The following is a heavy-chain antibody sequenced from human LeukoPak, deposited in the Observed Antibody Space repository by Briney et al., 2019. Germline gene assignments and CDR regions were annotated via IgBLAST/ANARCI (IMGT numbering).Heavy chain of an antibody. CDR3: AKARHSGGSSRTPFDY. J-gene: IGHJ4*02. CDR1: GFTFSSYA. Sequence: GGSLRLSCAASGFTFSSYAMSWVRQAPGKGLEWVSAISGSGGSTYYADSVKGRFTISRDNSKNTLYLQMNSLRAEDTAVYYCAKARHSGGSSRTPFDYWGQGTLVTVSS. CDR2: ISGSGGST. D-gene: IGHD2-15*01. V-gene: IGHV3-23*01.